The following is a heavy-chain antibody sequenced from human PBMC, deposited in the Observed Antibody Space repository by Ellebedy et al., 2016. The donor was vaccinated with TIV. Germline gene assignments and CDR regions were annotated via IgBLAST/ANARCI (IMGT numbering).Heavy chain of an antibody. D-gene: IGHD4-17*01. CDR2: IDSSGGTT. CDR3: VGDYGDYVGRGYYYYNVDV. J-gene: IGHJ6*02. V-gene: IGHV3-23*01. Sequence: GESLKISCAASGFAFSTSGMSWVRQVPGKGLEWVSGIDSSGGTTFYAESVKGRFTVSRDTSTNTLYLQMSSLRPEDTAVYYCVGDYGDYVGRGYYYYNVDVWGQGTTVTVSS. CDR1: GFAFSTSG.